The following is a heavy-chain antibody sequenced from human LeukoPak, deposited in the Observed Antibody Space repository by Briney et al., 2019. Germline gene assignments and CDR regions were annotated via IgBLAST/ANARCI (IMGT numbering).Heavy chain of an antibody. CDR3: ARDRRLVFDY. D-gene: IGHD6-19*01. V-gene: IGHV4-30-2*01. CDR1: GGSISSGGYY. J-gene: IGHJ4*02. CDR2: IYHSGST. Sequence: PSQTLSLTCTVSGGSISSGGYYWSWIRQPPGKGLEWIGYIYHSGSTYYNPSLKSRVTISVDRSRNQFSLKLSSVTAADTAVYYCARDRRLVFDYWGQGTLVTVSS.